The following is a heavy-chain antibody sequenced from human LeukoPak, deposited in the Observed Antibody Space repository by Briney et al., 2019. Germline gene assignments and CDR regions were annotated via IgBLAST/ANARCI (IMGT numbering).Heavy chain of an antibody. CDR1: GGSISSYY. V-gene: IGHV4-4*07. CDR2: IYTSGST. CDR3: ARGPVTIFGVVIIPDYFDY. J-gene: IGHJ4*02. Sequence: SETLSLTRTVSGGSISSYYWSWIRQPAGKGLEWIGRIYTSGSTNYNPSLKSRVTISVDKSKNQFSLKLSSVSAADTAVYYCARGPVTIFGVVIIPDYFDYWGQGTLVTVSS. D-gene: IGHD3-3*01.